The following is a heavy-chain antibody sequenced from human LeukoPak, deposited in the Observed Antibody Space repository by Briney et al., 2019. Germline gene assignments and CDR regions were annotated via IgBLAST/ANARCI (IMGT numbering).Heavy chain of an antibody. D-gene: IGHD1-26*01. Sequence: PSETLSLTCTVSGVSISSYYWSWIRQPPGKGLEWIGYIYYSGSTNYNPSLKSRVTISVDTSKNQFSLKLSSVTAADTAVYYCARPQYSGSYSAFDIWGQGTMVTVSS. V-gene: IGHV4-59*01. CDR3: ARPQYSGSYSAFDI. J-gene: IGHJ3*02. CDR1: GVSISSYY. CDR2: IYYSGST.